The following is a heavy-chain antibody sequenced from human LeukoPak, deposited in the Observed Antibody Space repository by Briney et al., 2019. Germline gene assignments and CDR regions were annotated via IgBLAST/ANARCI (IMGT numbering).Heavy chain of an antibody. Sequence: GASVKVSCKASGYTFTSDYMHWVRQAPGQGLEWMGLINPNGGSTSYAQKLQGRVTMTTDTSTSTAYMELGSLRSDDTAVYYCARLTMVRGVITYYYYYGMDVWGQGTTVTVSS. CDR3: ARLTMVRGVITYYYYYGMDV. CDR1: GYTFTSDY. V-gene: IGHV1-46*01. J-gene: IGHJ6*02. CDR2: INPNGGST. D-gene: IGHD3-10*01.